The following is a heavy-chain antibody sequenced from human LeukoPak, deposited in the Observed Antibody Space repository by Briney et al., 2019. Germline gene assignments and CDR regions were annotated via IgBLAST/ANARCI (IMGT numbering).Heavy chain of an antibody. CDR2: ISNSGGST. D-gene: IGHD3-10*01. Sequence: GGSLRLSCAASGFTFSSCAMSWVRQAPGKGLEWVSVISNSGGSTFYADSVKGRFTISRDNSKNTLYLQMNSLRAEDTAVYYCAKRASGSGTSLYYFDYWGQGTLVTVSS. CDR1: GFTFSSCA. J-gene: IGHJ4*02. V-gene: IGHV3-23*01. CDR3: AKRASGSGTSLYYFDY.